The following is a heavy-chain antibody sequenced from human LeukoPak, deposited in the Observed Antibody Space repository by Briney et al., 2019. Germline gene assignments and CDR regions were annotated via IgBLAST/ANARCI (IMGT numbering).Heavy chain of an antibody. D-gene: IGHD2-8*01. CDR3: ARGCTNGVCYGSFDY. CDR1: GYTFTGYY. J-gene: IGHJ4*02. V-gene: IGHV1-69*13. CDR2: IIPIFGTA. Sequence: SVKVSCKASGYTFTGYYMHWVRQAPGQGLEWMGGIIPIFGTANYAQKFQGRVTITADESTSTAYMELSSLRSEDTAVYYCARGCTNGVCYGSFDYWGQGTLVTVSS.